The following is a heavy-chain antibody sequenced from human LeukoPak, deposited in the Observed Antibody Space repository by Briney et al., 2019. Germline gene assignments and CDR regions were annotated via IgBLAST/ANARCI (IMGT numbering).Heavy chain of an antibody. CDR1: GYTFTSYD. V-gene: IGHV1-8*01. CDR2: MNPNSGNT. J-gene: IGHJ4*02. Sequence: ASVKVSCEASGYTFTSYDINWVRQATGQGLEWMGWMNPNSGNTGYAQKFQGRVTMTRNTSISTAYMELSSLRSEDTAVYYCALFRMGTSYSFDYWGQGTLVTVSS. CDR3: ALFRMGTSYSFDY. D-gene: IGHD3-16*01.